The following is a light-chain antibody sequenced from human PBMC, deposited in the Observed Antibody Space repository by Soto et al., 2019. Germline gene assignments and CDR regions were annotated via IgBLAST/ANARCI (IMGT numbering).Light chain of an antibody. V-gene: IGKV1-27*01. CDR2: TAS. J-gene: IGKJ5*01. CDR3: QNYNSALT. Sequence: DIQMTQSPSSLSASVGDRVTITCQASQDISNYLAWYQQKPGKVPKLLIYTASTLQSGVRSRFSGSGSGTDFTLTISRLQPEDVATYYCQNYNSALTFGHGTRLEIK. CDR1: QDISNY.